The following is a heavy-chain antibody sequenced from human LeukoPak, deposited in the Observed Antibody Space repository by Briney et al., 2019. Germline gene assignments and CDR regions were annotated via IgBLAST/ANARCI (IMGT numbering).Heavy chain of an antibody. CDR3: ARASGMIVDSGMDV. J-gene: IGHJ6*02. CDR2: INPNSGGT. V-gene: IGHV1-2*02. CDR1: GYTFTGYY. D-gene: IGHD3-22*01. Sequence: ASVKVSCKAYGYTFTGYYMHWVRQAPGQGLEWMGWINPNSGGTNYAQKFQGRVTMTRDTSISTAYMELSRLRSDDTAVYYCARASGMIVDSGMDVWGQGTTVTVSS.